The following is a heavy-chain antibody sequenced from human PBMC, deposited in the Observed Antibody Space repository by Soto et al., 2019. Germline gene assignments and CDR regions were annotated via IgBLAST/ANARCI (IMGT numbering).Heavy chain of an antibody. J-gene: IGHJ4*02. CDR1: GFTFSAYW. CDR2: ISGDGSTA. CDR3: ARGPRVSSTGTGAH. Sequence: GGSLRLSCAVSGFTFSAYWMHWVRQVPGKGLTWVSRISGDGSTATYADSVKGRFIISRDNAKNTLYLEMNTLRADDSGLYYCARGPRVSSTGTGAHWGRGTLVTAPQ. V-gene: IGHV3-74*01. D-gene: IGHD1-1*01.